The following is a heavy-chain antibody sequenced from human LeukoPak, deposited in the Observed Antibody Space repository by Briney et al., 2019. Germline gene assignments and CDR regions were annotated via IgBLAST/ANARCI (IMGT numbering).Heavy chain of an antibody. CDR2: INHSGST. J-gene: IGHJ4*02. Sequence: SETLSLTCAVYGGSFSGYYWSWIRQPPGKGLEWIGEINHSGSTNYNPSLKSRVTISVDTSKNQISLTVTSVTAADTAVYYCARHPFSSPFDFWGQGTLVAVSS. CDR3: ARHPFSSPFDF. V-gene: IGHV4-34*01. CDR1: GGSFSGYY.